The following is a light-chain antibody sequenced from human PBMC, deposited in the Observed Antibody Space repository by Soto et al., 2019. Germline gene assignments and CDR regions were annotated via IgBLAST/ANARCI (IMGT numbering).Light chain of an antibody. J-gene: IGKJ2*01. Sequence: EIVLTQSPANLSVSPGEGATLSCRASQSVSSNLAWYQQKPGQAPRLLIYGTSTRATGVPARFSGGGSGTDFTLTISSLQSEDVAIYYCQQYNQWPLYTFGQGTKLEI. CDR2: GTS. CDR3: QQYNQWPLYT. CDR1: QSVSSN. V-gene: IGKV3-15*01.